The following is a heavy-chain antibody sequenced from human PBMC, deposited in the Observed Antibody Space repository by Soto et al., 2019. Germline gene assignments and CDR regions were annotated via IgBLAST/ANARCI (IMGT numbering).Heavy chain of an antibody. Sequence: QVQLVQSRAEVKKPGASVKVSCKASGYTFNGYYMHWVRQAPGQGLEWMGWINPNSGGTNYAQKFQGWVTMTRDTSISTAYMELSRLRSDDTAVYYCARALFLTGADNVMGYWGQGTLVTVSS. V-gene: IGHV1-2*04. CDR1: GYTFNGYY. CDR2: INPNSGGT. D-gene: IGHD2-21*01. J-gene: IGHJ4*02. CDR3: ARALFLTGADNVMGY.